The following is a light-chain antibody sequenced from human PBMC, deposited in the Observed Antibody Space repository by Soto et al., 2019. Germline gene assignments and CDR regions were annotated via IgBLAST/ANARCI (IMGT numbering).Light chain of an antibody. Sequence: QSALTQPASVSGSPGQSITISCTGTSSDVGGYNYVSWYQQHPGKAPKLLIYEVSHRPSGVSNRFSGSKSGNTASLTISGLQAKDEADYYCTSYPSTDTLLYVFGTGTKVTVL. CDR2: EVS. V-gene: IGLV2-14*01. CDR3: TSYPSTDTLLYV. J-gene: IGLJ1*01. CDR1: SSDVGGYNY.